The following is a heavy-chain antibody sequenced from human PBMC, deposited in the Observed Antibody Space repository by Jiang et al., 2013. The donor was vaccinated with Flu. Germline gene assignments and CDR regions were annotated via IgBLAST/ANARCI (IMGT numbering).Heavy chain of an antibody. CDR2: IYYSGST. Sequence: SGGYVLELDPPXPRKGLEWIGYIYYSGSTYYNPSLKSLVTISVDTSKNQFSLKLSSVTAADTAVYYCARAPITMVRGFDYWGQGTLVTVSS. J-gene: IGHJ4*02. D-gene: IGHD3-10*01. CDR3: ARAPITMVRGFDY. V-gene: IGHV4-31*01. CDR1: SGGYV.